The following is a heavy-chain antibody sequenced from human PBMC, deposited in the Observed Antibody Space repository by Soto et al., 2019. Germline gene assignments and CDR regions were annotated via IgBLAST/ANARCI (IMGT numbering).Heavy chain of an antibody. D-gene: IGHD1-1*01. CDR1: GGSISSSSYY. CDR3: LSLSNDSQDDSYYYGMDV. V-gene: IGHV4-39*01. J-gene: IGHJ6*02. Sequence: QLQLQESGPGLVQPSETLSLTCTVSGGSISSSSYYWGWIRQPPGKGLEWIGSIYYSGSTYYNPSLKSRVTMSLDSSKNQFSLKLSYVTAADTAVYYFLSLSNDSQDDSYYYGMDVLGQGTTVTDSS. CDR2: IYYSGST.